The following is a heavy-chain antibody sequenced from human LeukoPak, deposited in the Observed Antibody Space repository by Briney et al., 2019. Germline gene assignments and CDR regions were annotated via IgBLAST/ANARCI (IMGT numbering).Heavy chain of an antibody. V-gene: IGHV3-23*01. CDR2: IGASGGST. Sequence: GGSLRLSCAASGFTVSTYYMSWVRQAPGKGLEWVSGIGASGGSTYYADSVKGRFTISRDNSKNTLYLQMNSLRTEDTAVYYCAKAEGYDILTGLDYWGQGTLVTVSS. CDR1: GFTVSTYY. D-gene: IGHD3-9*01. J-gene: IGHJ4*02. CDR3: AKAEGYDILTGLDY.